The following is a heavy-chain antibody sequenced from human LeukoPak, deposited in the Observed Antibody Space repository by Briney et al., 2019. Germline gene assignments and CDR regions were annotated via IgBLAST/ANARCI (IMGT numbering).Heavy chain of an antibody. J-gene: IGHJ4*02. CDR2: INHSGST. V-gene: IGHV4-34*01. Sequence: SETLSLTCAVYGGSFSGYYWSWIRQPPGKGLEWIGEINHSGSTNYNPSLKSRVTISVDTSKNQSSLKLSSVTAADTAVYYCARGVFGDFVPNSSGSYHFDYWGQGTLVTVSS. D-gene: IGHD3-10*01. CDR3: ARGVFGDFVPNSSGSYHFDY. CDR1: GGSFSGYY.